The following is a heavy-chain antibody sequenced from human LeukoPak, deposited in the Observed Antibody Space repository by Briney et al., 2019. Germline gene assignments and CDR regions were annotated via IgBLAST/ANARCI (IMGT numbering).Heavy chain of an antibody. D-gene: IGHD5-12*01. J-gene: IGHJ3*02. CDR2: IKKDGSEK. Sequence: GGSLRLSCAASGFTFSSYWMSWVRQAPGKGLEWVAHIKKDGSEKYYVDSVKGRFTISRDNAKNSLYLQMNSLRAEDTAVYYCARDLRPYSGYNNLAFDIWGQGTMVTVSS. CDR1: GFTFSSYW. CDR3: ARDLRPYSGYNNLAFDI. V-gene: IGHV3-7*01.